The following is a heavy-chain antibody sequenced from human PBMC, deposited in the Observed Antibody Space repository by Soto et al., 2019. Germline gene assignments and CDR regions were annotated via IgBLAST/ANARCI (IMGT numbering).Heavy chain of an antibody. CDR3: ARGSFNYYDSSGYGY. D-gene: IGHD3-22*01. V-gene: IGHV3-74*01. CDR2: INSDGSST. Sequence: GGSLRLSCAASGFTFSNFAMTWVRQAPGEGLEWVSSINSDGSSTSYADSVKGRFTISRDNAKNTLYLQMNSLRAEDTAVYYCARGSFNYYDSSGYGYWGQGTLVTVSS. CDR1: GFTFSNFA. J-gene: IGHJ4*02.